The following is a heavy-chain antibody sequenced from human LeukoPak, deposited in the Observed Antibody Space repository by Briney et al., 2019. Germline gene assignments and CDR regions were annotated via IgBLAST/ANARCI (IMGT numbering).Heavy chain of an antibody. V-gene: IGHV3-66*01. D-gene: IGHD1-7*01. J-gene: IGHJ3*01. Sequence: GGSLRLSCAASGFTVSSNYMSWVRQAPGKGLEWVSVIYSGGTTYYADSVKGRFTISRDNSKNTLYLQMNSLRAEDTAVYFCARDPWYNWNYAFDFWGQGTMVTVSS. CDR1: GFTVSSNY. CDR3: ARDPWYNWNYAFDF. CDR2: IYSGGTT.